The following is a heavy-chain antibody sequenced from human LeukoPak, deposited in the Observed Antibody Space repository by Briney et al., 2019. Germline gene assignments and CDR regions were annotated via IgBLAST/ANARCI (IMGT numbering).Heavy chain of an antibody. CDR2: IYYSGST. Sequence: PSETLSLTCTVSGGSISSYYWSWIRQPPGKGLEWIGYIYYSGSTNYNPSLKSRVTISVDTSKNQFSLKLSSVTAADTAVYYCARDGDSSSWYSWFDPWGQGTLVTVSS. CDR1: GGSISSYY. CDR3: ARDGDSSSWYSWFDP. D-gene: IGHD6-13*01. J-gene: IGHJ5*02. V-gene: IGHV4-59*01.